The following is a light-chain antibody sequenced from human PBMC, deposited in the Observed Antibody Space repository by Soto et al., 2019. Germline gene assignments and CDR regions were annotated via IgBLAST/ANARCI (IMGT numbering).Light chain of an antibody. J-gene: IGKJ1*01. Sequence: DIQMTQSPFTLSAAAGDRFTISCRASQSISSRLAWYQLTPGKAPKVLIYDASSLESGAPSRFSGSGSGTQFTLTITSLQPDDFATYYCQQYESYWTFGQGTKVDIK. CDR3: QQYESYWT. V-gene: IGKV1-5*01. CDR2: DAS. CDR1: QSISSR.